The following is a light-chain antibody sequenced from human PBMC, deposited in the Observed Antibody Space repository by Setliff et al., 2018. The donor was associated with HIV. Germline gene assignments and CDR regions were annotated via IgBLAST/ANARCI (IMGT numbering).Light chain of an antibody. CDR1: SSDVGSYDF. Sequence: QSVLIQPASVSGSPGQSVTVTCTGTSSDVGSYDFVSWYQQLPGKAPKPLIYDVSDRPSGVSHRFSGSKSGNTASLTISGLQSEDEADYYCASYSPNDLGVFGTGTKVTVL. CDR2: DVS. V-gene: IGLV2-14*03. J-gene: IGLJ1*01. CDR3: ASYSPNDLGV.